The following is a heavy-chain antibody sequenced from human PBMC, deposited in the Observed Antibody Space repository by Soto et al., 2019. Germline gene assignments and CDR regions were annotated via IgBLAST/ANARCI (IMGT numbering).Heavy chain of an antibody. D-gene: IGHD2-15*01. J-gene: IGHJ6*02. CDR2: IIPIFGTA. CDR1: GGTFSSYA. V-gene: IGHV1-69*01. Sequence: QVQLVQSGAEVKKPGSSVKVSCKASGGTFSSYAISWVRQAPGQGLEWMGGIIPIFGTANYAQKFQGRVTITADEPTSTAYMELSSLRSEDTAVYYCARDPGVVVAAPLGGGGMDVWGQGTTVTVSS. CDR3: ARDPGVVVAAPLGGGGMDV.